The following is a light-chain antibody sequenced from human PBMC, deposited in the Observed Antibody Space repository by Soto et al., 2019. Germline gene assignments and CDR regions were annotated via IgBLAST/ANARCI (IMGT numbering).Light chain of an antibody. CDR2: DAS. CDR3: QHYNSYSRA. V-gene: IGKV1-13*02. Sequence: IQMTQSPSSLSASVGDRVTITCRASQGISNYLAWYQQKPGKVPKLLIYDASTLESGVPGRFSGSGVGTHFTLTISGLQPEDFATYHCQHYNSYSRAFGQGTKVDIK. CDR1: QGISNY. J-gene: IGKJ1*01.